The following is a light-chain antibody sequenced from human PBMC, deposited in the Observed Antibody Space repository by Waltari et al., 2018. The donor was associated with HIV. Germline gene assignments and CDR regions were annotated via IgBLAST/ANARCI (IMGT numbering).Light chain of an antibody. V-gene: IGLV1-51*02. CDR3: GTWDISLSAGV. CDR1: TSNLGTNY. CDR2: ENN. J-gene: IGLJ3*02. Sequence: QSVLTQPPSVSAAPGQTVTIPCSGSTSNLGTNYVSWYQHLPGTAPKLLIFENNLRPSGIPDRFSGSKSGTSATLGITGLQTGDEADYFCGTWDISLSAGVFGGGTTLTVL.